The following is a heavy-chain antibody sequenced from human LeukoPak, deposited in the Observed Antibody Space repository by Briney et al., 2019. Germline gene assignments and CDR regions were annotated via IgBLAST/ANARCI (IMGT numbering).Heavy chain of an antibody. CDR2: IYYSGST. CDR1: GGSMISSSNY. CDR3: ARWVYIGIVGATTRAFDI. Sequence: SETLSLTCTVSGGSMISSSNYWGWIRQPPGKGLEWIGSIYYSGSTYYNPSLKSRVTISVDTSKNQFSLKLSSVTAADTAVYYCARWVYIGIVGATTRAFDIWGQGRMVTVSS. D-gene: IGHD1-26*01. J-gene: IGHJ3*02. V-gene: IGHV4-39*07.